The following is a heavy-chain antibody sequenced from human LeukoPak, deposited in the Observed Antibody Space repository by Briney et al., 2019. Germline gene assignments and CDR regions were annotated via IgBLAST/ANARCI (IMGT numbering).Heavy chain of an antibody. CDR3: ASTDTAMAPFDY. D-gene: IGHD5-18*01. Sequence: GGSLRLSCAASGFTVSSNYMSWVRQAPGKGLEWVSVIYSGGSTYYADSVKGRFTISRDNSKNTLYLQMKSLRAENTAVYYCASTDTAMAPFDYWGQGTLVTVSS. CDR1: GFTVSSNY. J-gene: IGHJ4*02. V-gene: IGHV3-53*01. CDR2: IYSGGST.